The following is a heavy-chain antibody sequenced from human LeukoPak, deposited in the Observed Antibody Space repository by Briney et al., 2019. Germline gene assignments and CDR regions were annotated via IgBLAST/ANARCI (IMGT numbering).Heavy chain of an antibody. CDR3: ARVHYNTAMVDIDY. J-gene: IGHJ4*02. CDR1: GFTVSSNY. V-gene: IGHV3-66*01. Sequence: HPGGSLRLSCAASGFTVSSNYMSWVRQAPGKGLEWVSVVYSGGSTHYADSVKGRFTISRDNSKNTLYLHMNSLRAEDTAVYYCARVHYNTAMVDIDYWGQGTLVTVSS. CDR2: VYSGGST. D-gene: IGHD5-18*01.